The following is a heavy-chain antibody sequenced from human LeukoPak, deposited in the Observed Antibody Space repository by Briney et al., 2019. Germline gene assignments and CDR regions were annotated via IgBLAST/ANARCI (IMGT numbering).Heavy chain of an antibody. J-gene: IGHJ6*02. Sequence: GASVNVSCKASGYTFTSYGITWVRQAPGQGLEWMGVINVSGGGTTYAQRFQGRVTMTRDTSTSTVYMELSSLRSDDTAVYYCARDVYGLDVWGQGTTVTVSS. CDR3: ARDVYGLDV. CDR1: GYTFTSYG. V-gene: IGHV1-46*01. CDR2: INVSGGGT.